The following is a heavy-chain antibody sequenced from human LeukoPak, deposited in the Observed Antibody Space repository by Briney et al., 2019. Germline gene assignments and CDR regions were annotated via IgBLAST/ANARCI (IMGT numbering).Heavy chain of an antibody. D-gene: IGHD1-26*01. CDR2: ISWNGNSI. CDR3: ARDGGSYPRGEFDY. V-gene: IGHV3-9*01. CDR1: GFTFDDYA. J-gene: IGHJ4*02. Sequence: PGGSLRLSCAASGFTFDDYAMHWVRQAPGQGLEWVSGISWNGNSIDYADSVKGRFTISRDNAKNSLYLQMNSLRAEDTAVYYCARDGGSYPRGEFDYWGQGTLVTVSS.